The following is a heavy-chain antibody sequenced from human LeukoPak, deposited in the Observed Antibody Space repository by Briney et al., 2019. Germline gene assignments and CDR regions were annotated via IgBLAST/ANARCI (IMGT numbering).Heavy chain of an antibody. Sequence: SVKVSCKASGGTFSSYTISWVRQAPGQGLEWMGRIIPILGIANYAQKFQGRVTITADKSTSTAYMELSSLRSEDTAVYYCARDRNPGYCSSTSCSLRFDYWGQGTLVTVSA. V-gene: IGHV1-69*04. CDR3: ARDRNPGYCSSTSCSLRFDY. D-gene: IGHD2-2*01. CDR1: GGTFSSYT. J-gene: IGHJ4*01. CDR2: IIPILGIA.